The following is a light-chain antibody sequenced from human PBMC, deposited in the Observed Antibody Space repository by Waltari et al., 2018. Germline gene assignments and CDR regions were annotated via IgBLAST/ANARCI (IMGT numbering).Light chain of an antibody. CDR2: DAS. Sequence: ETVLTQSPATLSLSPGGRATLACRASESVITFLSWYQQRPGQAPRLLIYDASKRATGIPARFSGAGSGTDFILTISNLEPEDFALYFFEQRSSWPRTFGQGTKLEMK. J-gene: IGKJ2*01. CDR1: ESVITF. CDR3: EQRSSWPRT. V-gene: IGKV3-11*01.